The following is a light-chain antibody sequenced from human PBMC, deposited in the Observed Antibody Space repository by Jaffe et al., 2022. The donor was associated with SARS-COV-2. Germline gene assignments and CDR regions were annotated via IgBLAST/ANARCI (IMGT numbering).Light chain of an antibody. CDR2: DTN. J-gene: IGLJ1*01. CDR3: LLSYSDARI. CDR1: TGAVSSDHY. Sequence: QAVVTQEPSVTVSPGGTVILTCGSSTGAVSSDHYPYWFQQKPGQAPRTLIYDTNNKLSWTPARFSGSLLGGKAALTLSGAQPEDESDYYCLLSYSDARIFGPGTKVTVL. V-gene: IGLV7-46*01.